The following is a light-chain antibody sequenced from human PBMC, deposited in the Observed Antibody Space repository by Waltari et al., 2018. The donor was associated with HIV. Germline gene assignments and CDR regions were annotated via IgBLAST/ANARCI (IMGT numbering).Light chain of an antibody. J-gene: IGLJ2*01. Sequence: SSELTQPPSVSVSPGQTVRITCSGDALPTQYTSWYQQKPGQPPVLVMYKDTQRSSGTPERFSGSSSGTTGTLTITAVRAEDEAYYYCQSGDNKLTSVFFGGGTRLTVL. CDR2: KDT. CDR1: ALPTQY. V-gene: IGLV3-25*03. CDR3: QSGDNKLTSVF.